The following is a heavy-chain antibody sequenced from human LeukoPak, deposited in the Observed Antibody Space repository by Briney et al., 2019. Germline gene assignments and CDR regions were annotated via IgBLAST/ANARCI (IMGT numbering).Heavy chain of an antibody. Sequence: ASVKVSCEASGYTFTGYYMHWVRQAPGQALEWMGRINPNSRGTKCAQKFQGRVTMTRDTSISTAYMDLSRLRSGDTAVYYCARVTEALAKRVFTFGGDNWFDPWGQGTLVTVSS. CDR1: GYTFTGYY. D-gene: IGHD3-16*01. CDR3: ARVTEALAKRVFTFGGDNWFDP. J-gene: IGHJ5*02. CDR2: INPNSRGT. V-gene: IGHV1-2*06.